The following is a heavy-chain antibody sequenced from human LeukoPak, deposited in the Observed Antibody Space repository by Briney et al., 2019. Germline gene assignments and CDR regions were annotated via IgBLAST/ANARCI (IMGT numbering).Heavy chain of an antibody. CDR2: IYVTGT. Sequence: SDTLSLTCTVSGGSIGTYYWSWIRQSPGQGLEWIGYIYVTGTRYNPYLQSRVTISVDRSRNQFFLKMSSVTAADTAVYYCARHIGGGIEDMDVWGKGTKVIVSS. D-gene: IGHD3-16*02. V-gene: IGHV4-59*08. J-gene: IGHJ6*03. CDR1: GGSIGTYY. CDR3: ARHIGGGIEDMDV.